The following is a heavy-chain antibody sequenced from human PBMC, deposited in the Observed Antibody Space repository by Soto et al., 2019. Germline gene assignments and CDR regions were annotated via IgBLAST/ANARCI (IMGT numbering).Heavy chain of an antibody. CDR2: FDPEDGET. J-gene: IGHJ4*02. CDR1: GYTLTALS. Sequence: ASLKVSCKVSGYTLTALSMHWVRQAPGKGLEWMGGFDPEDGETIYAQKFQGRVTMTEDTSTDTAYMELSSLRSEDTAVYYCALRGAYDYVWGSYHFDYWGQGTLVTVSS. V-gene: IGHV1-24*01. D-gene: IGHD3-16*02. CDR3: ALRGAYDYVWGSYHFDY.